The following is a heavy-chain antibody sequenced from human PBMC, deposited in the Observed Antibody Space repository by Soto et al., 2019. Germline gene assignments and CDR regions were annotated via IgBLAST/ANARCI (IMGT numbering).Heavy chain of an antibody. CDR1: GGSISSSSYY. V-gene: IGHV4-39*01. CDR3: ARRPGARVVATLYYFDY. CDR2: IYYSGST. Sequence: SETLSLTCTVSGGSISSSSYYWGWIRQSPGKGLEWIGSIYYSGSTYYNPSLKSRVTISVDTSKNQFSLKLSSVTAADTAVYYCARRPGARVVATLYYFDYWGQGTLVTVSS. D-gene: IGHD5-12*01. J-gene: IGHJ4*02.